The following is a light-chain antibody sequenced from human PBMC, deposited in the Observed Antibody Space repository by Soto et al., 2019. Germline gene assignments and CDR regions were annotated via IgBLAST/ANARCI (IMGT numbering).Light chain of an antibody. V-gene: IGKV1-8*01. Sequence: AIPLTQSPSSLSASVGDIVTINCRASQGISSYLAWYQQKPGKAPKLMIYAASTLQSGVPSRFSGSGSGTDFTLTISCLQSEDVATYYCQQYYSYPRTFVQGTKVDI. CDR2: AAS. CDR3: QQYYSYPRT. J-gene: IGKJ1*01. CDR1: QGISSY.